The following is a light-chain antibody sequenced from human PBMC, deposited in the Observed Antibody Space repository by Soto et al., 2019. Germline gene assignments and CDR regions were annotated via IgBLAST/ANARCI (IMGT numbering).Light chain of an antibody. CDR1: QDISSS. CDR3: QQYKSYPLT. J-gene: IGKJ4*01. Sequence: DIQMTQSPSSLSASVGDRVTITCRASQDISSSLAWLQQKPGKAPESLIYAASSLKSGVPSKFSGSGSGTDFTLTISSLQPEDFATYYCQQYKSYPLTFGGGTKVEIK. V-gene: IGKV1-16*02. CDR2: AAS.